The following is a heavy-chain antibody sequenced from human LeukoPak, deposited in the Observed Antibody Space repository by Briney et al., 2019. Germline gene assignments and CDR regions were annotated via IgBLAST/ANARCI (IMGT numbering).Heavy chain of an antibody. J-gene: IGHJ4*02. Sequence: GESLKISCKGSGYSFTSYWISWVRQMPGKGLEWMGRIDPTDSYTNYSPSFQGHVTISADKSISTAYLQWSSLKASDTAMYYCARGEGVCSGGSCYQSDFWGQGTLVTVSS. V-gene: IGHV5-10-1*01. CDR2: IDPTDSYT. D-gene: IGHD2-15*01. CDR1: GYSFTSYW. CDR3: ARGEGVCSGGSCYQSDF.